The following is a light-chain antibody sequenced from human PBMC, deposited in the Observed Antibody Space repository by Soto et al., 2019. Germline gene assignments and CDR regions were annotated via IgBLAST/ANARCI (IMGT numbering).Light chain of an antibody. CDR2: GAS. J-gene: IGKJ1*01. CDR1: QSVSSSY. Sequence: EIVLTQSPGTLSLTPGERATLXXRASQSVSSSYLAWYQQKPGQAPRIXIYGASSRATGIPDRFSGSGAGTDFTLTISRLEPEDFAVYYCQQYGSSPFTFGQGTKVDIK. V-gene: IGKV3-20*01. CDR3: QQYGSSPFT.